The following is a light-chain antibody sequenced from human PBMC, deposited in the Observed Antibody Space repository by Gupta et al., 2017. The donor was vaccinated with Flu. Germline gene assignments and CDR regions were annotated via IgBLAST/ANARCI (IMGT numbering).Light chain of an antibody. J-gene: IGKJ2*03. CDR1: QSVLCSSDNKNF. Sequence: DIVMTQSPDSLAVSLGERATINCKSSQSVLCSSDNKNFLAWYQQKPGQPPKLLIYRASTRESGVPDRFSGSGSGTDFTLTISSLQAEDVAVYYCQQYCRTPYSFGQGTKLEIK. V-gene: IGKV4-1*01. CDR3: QQYCRTPYS. CDR2: RAS.